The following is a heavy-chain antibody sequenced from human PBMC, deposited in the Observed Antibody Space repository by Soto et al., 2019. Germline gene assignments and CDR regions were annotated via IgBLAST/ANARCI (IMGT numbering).Heavy chain of an antibody. D-gene: IGHD3-22*01. Sequence: SETLSLTCTVSGGSLSSGDYYWSWIRQPPGKGLECIGYIYYSGSTYYNPSLKSRVTISVGTSKNQFSLKLSSVTAADTAVYYCARVVYDSSGYYISKDYYGMDVWGQGTTVTVSS. V-gene: IGHV4-30-4*01. J-gene: IGHJ6*02. CDR3: ARVVYDSSGYYISKDYYGMDV. CDR2: IYYSGST. CDR1: GGSLSSGDYY.